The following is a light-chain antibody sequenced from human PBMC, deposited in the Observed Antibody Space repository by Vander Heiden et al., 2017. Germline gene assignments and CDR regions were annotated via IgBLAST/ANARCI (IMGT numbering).Light chain of an antibody. CDR3: MQATRIPYT. CDR2: KIS. J-gene: IGKJ2*01. Sequence: IVMTQPPPSSPATLGQPAASACRSSQSLVHRDGNTYLSWLQQRPGQPPRLLMYKISSRFSGVPYRFSGSGAGTDFTLKISGVEAEDVGLYYCMQATRIPYTFGQGTKLEIK. CDR1: QSLVHRDGNTY. V-gene: IGKV2-24*01.